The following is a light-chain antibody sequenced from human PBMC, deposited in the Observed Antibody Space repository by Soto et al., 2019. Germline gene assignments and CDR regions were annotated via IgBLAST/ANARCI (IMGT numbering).Light chain of an antibody. CDR2: DVS. CDR3: SSYPSSSFYV. Sequence: QSVLTQPASVSGSPGQSITISCTGTSSDVVGYNYVSLYQQHAGKAPKQMIYDVSHRPPGVSNRSSGSKSGNSASLTISGLQAEDEAEYYCSSYPSSSFYVLGTGTKRTVL. J-gene: IGLJ1*01. V-gene: IGLV2-14*01. CDR1: SSDVVGYNY.